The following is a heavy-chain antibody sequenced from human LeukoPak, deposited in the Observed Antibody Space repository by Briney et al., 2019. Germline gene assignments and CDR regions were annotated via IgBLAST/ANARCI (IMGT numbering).Heavy chain of an antibody. CDR1: GYTFTGYY. Sequence: ASVKVSCKASGYTFTGYYMHWVRQAPGQGLEWMGWINPNSGGTNYAQKFQGRVTMTRDTSISTAYMELSRLRSDDTAVYYCARDLGCSSTSCYDFDYWGQGTLVTVSS. V-gene: IGHV1-2*02. CDR2: INPNSGGT. D-gene: IGHD2-2*01. CDR3: ARDLGCSSTSCYDFDY. J-gene: IGHJ4*02.